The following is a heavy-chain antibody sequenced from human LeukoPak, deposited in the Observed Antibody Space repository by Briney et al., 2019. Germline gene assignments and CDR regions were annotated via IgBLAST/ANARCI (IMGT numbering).Heavy chain of an antibody. D-gene: IGHD3-3*01. V-gene: IGHV4-59*01. CDR1: GGSIGSYY. CDR2: IYSNGST. Sequence: SETLSLTCTVSGGSIGSYYWSWIRQPPGKGLEWIGYIYSNGSTNYNPSLKSRVTISVDTSKKQFSLKLSSVTAADTAVYYCARSPFLEWLFFDNWGQGTLVTVSS. J-gene: IGHJ4*02. CDR3: ARSPFLEWLFFDN.